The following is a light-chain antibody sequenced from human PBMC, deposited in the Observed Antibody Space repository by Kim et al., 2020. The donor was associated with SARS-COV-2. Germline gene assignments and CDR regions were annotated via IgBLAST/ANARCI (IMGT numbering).Light chain of an antibody. CDR3: NSRDSSGNHYV. CDR2: GNI. CDR1: SLRSYY. J-gene: IGLJ1*01. V-gene: IGLV3-19*01. Sequence: ALGRTVRITCQGDSLRSYYASWYQQKPGQAPVLVIYGNINRPSGIPDRISGSSSGNTASLTITGGQAEDEADYYCNSRDSSGNHYVFGTGTKVTVL.